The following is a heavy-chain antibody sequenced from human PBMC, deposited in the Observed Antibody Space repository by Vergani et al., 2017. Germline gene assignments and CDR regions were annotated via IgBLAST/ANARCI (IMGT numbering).Heavy chain of an antibody. V-gene: IGHV1-46*01. J-gene: IGHJ6*02. D-gene: IGHD3-9*01. Sequence: QVQLVQSGAEVKKPGASVKVSCKASGYTFTSYYMHWVRQAPGQGLEWMGIINPSGGSTSYAQKFQGRVTMTRDTSTSTVYMELSSLRSEDTAVYYCARKIRRILTGYYTGYYGMDVWGQGTTVTVSS. CDR3: ARKIRRILTGYYTGYYGMDV. CDR1: GYTFTSYY. CDR2: INPSGGST.